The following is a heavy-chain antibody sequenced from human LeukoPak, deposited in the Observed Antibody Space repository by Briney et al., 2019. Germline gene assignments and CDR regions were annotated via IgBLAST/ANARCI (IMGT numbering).Heavy chain of an antibody. J-gene: IGHJ4*02. D-gene: IGHD3-22*01. V-gene: IGHV4-61*05. CDR1: GGSISSSSYY. CDR2: IYYSGST. CDR3: ARSYYDSSDYYFTS. Sequence: SETLSLTCTVFGGSISSSSYYWSWIRQPPGKGLEWIGYIYYSGSTNYNPSLKSRVTISVDTSKNQFSLKLSSVTAADTAVYYCARSYYDSSDYYFTSWGQGILVTVSS.